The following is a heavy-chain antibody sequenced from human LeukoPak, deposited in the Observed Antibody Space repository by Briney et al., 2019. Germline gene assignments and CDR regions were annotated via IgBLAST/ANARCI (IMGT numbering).Heavy chain of an antibody. CDR3: AKHDSNY. CDR1: GFIFSSYG. J-gene: IGHJ4*02. Sequence: AGSLRLSCAASGFIFSSYGMHWVRQAPGKGLEWVAFMRSDGSDKNYADSVKGRFTISRDNSKNTLYLQMNSLRVEDTAVYYCAKHDSNYWGQGTLVTVSS. CDR2: MRSDGSDK. D-gene: IGHD3-22*01. V-gene: IGHV3-30*02.